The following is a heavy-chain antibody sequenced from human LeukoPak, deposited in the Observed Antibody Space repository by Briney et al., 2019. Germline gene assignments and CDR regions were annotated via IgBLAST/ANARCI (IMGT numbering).Heavy chain of an antibody. CDR3: ARDARRFWSGYYTHNP. Sequence: GGSLRLSCAASGFTFSSYWMSWVRQAPGKGLEWVANIKQDGSEKYYVDSVKGRFTISRDNAKNSLYLQMNSLRAEDTAVYYCARDARRFWSGYYTHNPWGQGTLVTVSS. D-gene: IGHD3-3*01. CDR2: IKQDGSEK. V-gene: IGHV3-7*03. J-gene: IGHJ5*02. CDR1: GFTFSSYW.